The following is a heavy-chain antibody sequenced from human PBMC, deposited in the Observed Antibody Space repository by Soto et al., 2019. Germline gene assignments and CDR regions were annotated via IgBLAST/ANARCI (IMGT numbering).Heavy chain of an antibody. CDR2: IYPGDSDT. CDR3: ARLPPPERPSGSYYNVEAFYYYYGMDV. D-gene: IGHD3-10*01. V-gene: IGHV5-51*01. CDR1: GYSFTSYW. Sequence: PGESLKISCKGSGYSFTSYWIGWVRQMPGKGLEWMGIIYPGDSDTRYSPSFQGQVTISADKSISTAYLQWSSLKASDTAMYYCARLPPPERPSGSYYNVEAFYYYYGMDVWGQGTTVTVSS. J-gene: IGHJ6*02.